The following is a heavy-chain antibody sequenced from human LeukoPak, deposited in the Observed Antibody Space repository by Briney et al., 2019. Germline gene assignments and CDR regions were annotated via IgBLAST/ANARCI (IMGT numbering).Heavy chain of an antibody. V-gene: IGHV1-3*01. CDR3: ARDGSGTLDAFDI. D-gene: IGHD3-10*01. Sequence: ASVKVSCKASGYTFTSYAMHWVRQAPGQRLEWMGWINAGNGNTKYSQKFQGRVTITRDTSASTAYMELSSLRSEDTAVYYCARDGSGTLDAFDIWGQGTMVTVSS. CDR1: GYTFTSYA. CDR2: INAGNGNT. J-gene: IGHJ3*02.